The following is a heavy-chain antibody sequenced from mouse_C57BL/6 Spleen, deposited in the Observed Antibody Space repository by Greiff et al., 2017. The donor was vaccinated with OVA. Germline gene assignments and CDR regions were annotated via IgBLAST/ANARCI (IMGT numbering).Heavy chain of an antibody. V-gene: IGHV1-55*01. CDR2: IYPGSGST. D-gene: IGHD2-1*01. CDR1: GYTFTSYW. J-gene: IGHJ3*01. CDR3: ARHGNYRFAD. Sequence: QVQLQQPGAELVKPGASVKMSCTASGYTFTSYWITWVKQRPGQGLEWIGNIYPGSGSTNYNEKFKSKATLTVDTSSSTAYMQLSSLTSEDSAVYYCARHGNYRFADWGKGTLVTVSA.